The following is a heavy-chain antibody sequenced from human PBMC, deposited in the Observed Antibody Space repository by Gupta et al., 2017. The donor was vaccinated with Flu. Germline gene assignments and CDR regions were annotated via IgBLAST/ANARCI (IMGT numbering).Heavy chain of an antibody. CDR3: SRESYYNSYLFDY. CDR2: IRARGYGGTI. Sequence: EVQLVESGGGLVQPGRSLRRACTGSGFTFGDYSMSWVRQAPGKGLEWVSFIRARGYGGTIEYAASVKGRFTISRDDSKSIAYLQMNSLKTEDTAVYYCSRESYYNSYLFDYWGQGTLVTVSS. V-gene: IGHV3-49*04. J-gene: IGHJ4*02. D-gene: IGHD3-3*01. CDR1: GFTFGDYS.